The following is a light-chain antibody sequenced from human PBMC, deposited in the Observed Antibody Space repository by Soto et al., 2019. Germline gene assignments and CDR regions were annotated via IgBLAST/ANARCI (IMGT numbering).Light chain of an antibody. CDR3: GSWYSSLSAYV. CDR1: SSNIGGNS. J-gene: IGLJ1*01. V-gene: IGLV1-51*01. Sequence: QAVVTQPPSVSAAPGQKVTISCSGSSSNIGGNSVSWYQQLPGTAPKLLIYDDNKRPSGIPDRFSGSKSGTSATLGITGFQTGDEADYYCGSWYSSLSAYVFGTGTMVTVL. CDR2: DDN.